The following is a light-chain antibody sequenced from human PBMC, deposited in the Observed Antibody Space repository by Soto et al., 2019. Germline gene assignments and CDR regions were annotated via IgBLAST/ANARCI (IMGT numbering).Light chain of an antibody. Sequence: DIQMTQSPSTLSASVGDRVTITCRASQSISSWLAWYQQKPGKAPKLLIYKASSLESGVPSRFSGSGSGTEFTLTISSLQPDDFATYYCQQYTGYRTFGQGTKVAI. CDR3: QQYTGYRT. V-gene: IGKV1-5*03. J-gene: IGKJ1*01. CDR2: KAS. CDR1: QSISSW.